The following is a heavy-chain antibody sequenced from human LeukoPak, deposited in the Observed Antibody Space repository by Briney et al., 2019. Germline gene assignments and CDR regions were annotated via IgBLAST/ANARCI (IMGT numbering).Heavy chain of an antibody. CDR3: ARQTYDSDVDY. CDR2: INWDGGST. D-gene: IGHD3-10*01. CDR1: GFTFDDYG. Sequence: GGYLRLSCAASGFTFDDYGMSWVRQGPGKGLEWVSGINWDGGSTGYADSVKGRFTISRDNDKNSLYLQMNSLRAEDTALYYCARQTYDSDVDYWGQGTLVTVSS. J-gene: IGHJ4*02. V-gene: IGHV3-20*04.